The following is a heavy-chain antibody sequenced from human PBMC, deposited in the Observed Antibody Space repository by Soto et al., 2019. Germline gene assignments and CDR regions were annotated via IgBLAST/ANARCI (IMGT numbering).Heavy chain of an antibody. V-gene: IGHV3-33*01. J-gene: IGHJ3*02. CDR2: VWYDGSNK. CDR1: GFSFSRYG. CDR3: ARVRSTTGQYYYVSSGPNRRGRGTHDAFDI. D-gene: IGHD3-22*01. Sequence: VGSLRLSCAASGFSFSRYGMHWGRPARGKGRDRVAVVWYDGSNKYYADSVRGRFTISRDNSKNTLYLQMNSLRAEDTALYYCARVRSTTGQYYYVSSGPNRRGRGTHDAFDIWGQGTMVIVSS.